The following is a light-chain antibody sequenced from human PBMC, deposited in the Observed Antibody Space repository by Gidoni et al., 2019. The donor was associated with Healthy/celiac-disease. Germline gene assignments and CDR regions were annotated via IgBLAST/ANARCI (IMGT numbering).Light chain of an antibody. CDR3: QQYGSSPPIA. Sequence: EIVLTQSPGTLTLSPGERATLSCRASQSVSSSYLAWYQQIPGQAPRLLIYGASSRAAGVPDRFRCSGSGTDFTLTISRLEPEDFAVYYCQQYGSSPPIAFGGGTKVEIK. J-gene: IGKJ4*01. CDR2: GAS. CDR1: QSVSSSY. V-gene: IGKV3-20*01.